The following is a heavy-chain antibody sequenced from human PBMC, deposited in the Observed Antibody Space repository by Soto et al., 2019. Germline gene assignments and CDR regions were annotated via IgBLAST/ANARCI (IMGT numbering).Heavy chain of an antibody. Sequence: QVQLVQSGAEVKKPGSSVKVSCKASGGTFNKYVLSWVRQAPGKGLEWMGGTIPIIGVVNYAQKFQGRVTIIADASASTVFMEMSRLGFDDTAVYYCAGDPIASTGKGFDYSYDDMDVWGQGTTVTVSS. CDR3: AGDPIASTGKGFDYSYDDMDV. CDR2: TIPIIGVV. CDR1: GGTFNKYV. D-gene: IGHD6-13*01. V-gene: IGHV1-69*01. J-gene: IGHJ6*03.